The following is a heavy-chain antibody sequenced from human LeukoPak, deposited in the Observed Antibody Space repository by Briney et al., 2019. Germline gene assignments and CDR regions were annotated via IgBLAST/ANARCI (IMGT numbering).Heavy chain of an antibody. Sequence: ASVTVSFKASGYTFTSYGISWVRQAPGQGLEWMGWITAYNGNTNYAQKLQGRVTMTTDTSTSTAYMELRSLGSDDTAVYYCARGGIVGATSDYWGQGTLVTVSS. CDR2: ITAYNGNT. D-gene: IGHD1-26*01. J-gene: IGHJ4*02. V-gene: IGHV1-18*01. CDR3: ARGGIVGATSDY. CDR1: GYTFTSYG.